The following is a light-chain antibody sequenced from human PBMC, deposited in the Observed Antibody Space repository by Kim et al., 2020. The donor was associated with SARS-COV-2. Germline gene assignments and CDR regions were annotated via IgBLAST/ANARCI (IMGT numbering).Light chain of an antibody. V-gene: IGLV1-51*01. CDR1: SSNIGNNY. CDR2: DNN. J-gene: IGLJ2*01. CDR3: GTWDSSLSAHVV. Sequence: QKVTISCSGSSSNIGNNYVSRYQQLPGTAPKLLIYDNNKRPSGIPDRFSGSKSGTSATLGITGLQTGDEADYYCGTWDSSLSAHVVFGGGTQLTVL.